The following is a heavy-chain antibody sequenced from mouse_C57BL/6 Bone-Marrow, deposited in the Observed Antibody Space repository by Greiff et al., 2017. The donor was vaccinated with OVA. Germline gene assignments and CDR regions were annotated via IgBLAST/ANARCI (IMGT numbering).Heavy chain of an antibody. CDR3: ARNSNYPYYFDD. Sequence: VKLQQSGAELVRPGTSVKMSCKASGYTFTNYWIGWAKQRPGHGLEWIGDIYPGGGYTNYNEKFKGKATLTADKSSSTAYMQFSSLTSEDSAIYYSARNSNYPYYFDDWGQGTTLTVSS. D-gene: IGHD2-5*01. CDR2: IYPGGGYT. J-gene: IGHJ2*01. CDR1: GYTFTNYW. V-gene: IGHV1-63*01.